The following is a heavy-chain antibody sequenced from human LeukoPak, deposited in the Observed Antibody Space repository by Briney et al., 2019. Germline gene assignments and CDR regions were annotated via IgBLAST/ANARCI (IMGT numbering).Heavy chain of an antibody. CDR3: ARDHLGYAFDI. J-gene: IGHJ3*02. V-gene: IGHV4-59*01. Sequence: SETLSLTCTVSGGSISSYYWSWIRQPPGKGLEWIGYIYYSGSTNYNPSLKSRVTISVDTSKNQFSLKLSPVTAADTAVYYCARDHLGYAFDIWGQGTMVTVSS. D-gene: IGHD3-16*01. CDR2: IYYSGST. CDR1: GGSISSYY.